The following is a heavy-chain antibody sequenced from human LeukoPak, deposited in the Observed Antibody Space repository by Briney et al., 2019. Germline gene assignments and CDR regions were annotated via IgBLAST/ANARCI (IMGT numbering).Heavy chain of an antibody. J-gene: IGHJ4*02. D-gene: IGHD2-15*01. CDR3: ARLVAATEADDY. V-gene: IGHV1-46*01. CDR2: INPSGGST. CDR1: GYTFTSYY. Sequence: ASVKVSCKASGYTFTSYYMHWVRQAPGQGLEWMGIINPSGGSTSYAQKFQGRVTMTRDMSTSTVYMELSSLRSEDTAVYYCARLVAATEADDYWGQGTLVTVSS.